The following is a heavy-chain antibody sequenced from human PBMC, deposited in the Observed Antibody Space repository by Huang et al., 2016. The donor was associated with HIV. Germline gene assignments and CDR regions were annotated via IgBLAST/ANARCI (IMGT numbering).Heavy chain of an antibody. J-gene: IGHJ4*02. V-gene: IGHV1-2*02. CDR1: GYTFTDSN. D-gene: IGHD6-6*01. CDR2: INPKRGGT. Sequence: QVQLVQSGAEVKNPGASVRVSCTASGYTFTDSNSHWVRQAPGKGLEWMGWINPKRGGTIYAQIFQGRITMTRDTTISTVHMDLRRIQADDTAVYFCARDWSFGSSTSPADWGQGTLVTVSS. CDR3: ARDWSFGSSTSPAD.